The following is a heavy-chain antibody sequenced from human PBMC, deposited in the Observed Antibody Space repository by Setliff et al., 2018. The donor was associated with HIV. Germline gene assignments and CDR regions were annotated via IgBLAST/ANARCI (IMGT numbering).Heavy chain of an antibody. D-gene: IGHD6-19*01. CDR3: ARDVRPSIAVAGVCAFDI. CDR2: ISGSSSYI. V-gene: IGHV3-21*01. Sequence: PGGSLRLSCAASGFTFSTYSMNWVRQAPGKGLEWVSSISGSSSYIYYADSMKGRFTISRDNAKNSLYLQMNSLRAEDTAVYYCARDVRPSIAVAGVCAFDIWGQGTMVTVSS. J-gene: IGHJ3*02. CDR1: GFTFSTYS.